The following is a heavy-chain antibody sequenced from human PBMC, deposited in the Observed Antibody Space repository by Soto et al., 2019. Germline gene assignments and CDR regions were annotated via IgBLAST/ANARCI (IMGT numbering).Heavy chain of an antibody. CDR2: IYFSGST. V-gene: IGHV4-59*01. J-gene: IGHJ4*02. CDR3: ARVEYSGYPRI. D-gene: IGHD5-12*01. CDR1: GGSISSYY. Sequence: SETLSLTCTVXGGSISSYYWSWIRQSPGKRLEWIGYIYFSGSTNYNPSLKSRVTISGDTSKNQFSLKLTSVTAADTAVYYCARVEYSGYPRIWGQGTLVTVSS.